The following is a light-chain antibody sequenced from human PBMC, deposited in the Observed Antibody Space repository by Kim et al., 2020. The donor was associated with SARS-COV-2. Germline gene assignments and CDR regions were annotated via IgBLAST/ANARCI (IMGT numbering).Light chain of an antibody. CDR3: HYYGTSFLT. V-gene: IGKV3-20*01. CDR2: GAS. CDR1: QRIISTY. J-gene: IGKJ4*01. Sequence: SPGEGATPSCRASQRIISTYLAWFQQKPGQAPRLLMYGASYRATDIPYRFSGSASGTVFTLTISRLEPEDSAVYYCHYYGTSFLTFGGGTKVDIK.